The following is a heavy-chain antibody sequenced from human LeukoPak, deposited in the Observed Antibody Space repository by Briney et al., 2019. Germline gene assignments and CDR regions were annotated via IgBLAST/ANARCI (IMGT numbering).Heavy chain of an antibody. CDR2: IYHSGST. CDR3: ARGGGMHYYGSGSYHFDY. V-gene: IGHV4-4*02. CDR1: GGSISSSNW. J-gene: IGHJ4*02. Sequence: SETLSLTCAVSGGSISSSNWWSWVRQPPGKGLERIGEIYHSGSTNYNPSLKSRVTISVDTSKNQFSLKLSSVTAADTAVYYCARGGGMHYYGSGSYHFDYWGQGTLVTVSS. D-gene: IGHD3-10*01.